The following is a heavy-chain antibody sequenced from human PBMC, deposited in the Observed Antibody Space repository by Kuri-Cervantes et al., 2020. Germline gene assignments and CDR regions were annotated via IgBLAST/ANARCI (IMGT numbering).Heavy chain of an antibody. CDR2: ISSSSSTI. CDR3: ARGLYYYDSSGYPFDY. V-gene: IGHV3-48*02. D-gene: IGHD3-22*01. J-gene: IGHJ4*02. CDR1: GFTFSSYS. Sequence: GESLKISCAASGFTFSSYSMNWVRQAPGKGLEWVSYISSSSSTIYYADSVKGRFTISRDNAKNSLYLQMNSLRDEDTAVYYCARGLYYYDSSGYPFDYWGQGTLVTGSS.